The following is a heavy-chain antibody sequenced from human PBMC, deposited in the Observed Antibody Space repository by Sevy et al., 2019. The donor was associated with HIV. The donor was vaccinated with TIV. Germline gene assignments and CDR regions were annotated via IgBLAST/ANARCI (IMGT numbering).Heavy chain of an antibody. CDR2: IYYSGST. Sequence: SETLSLTCTVSGGSISSYYWSWIRQPPGKGLEWIGYIYYSGSTNYNPSLKSRVTISVDTSKNQFSLKLSSVTAADTAVDYCARASASESDLEWFDPWGQGTLVTVSS. D-gene: IGHD1-26*01. CDR3: ARASASESDLEWFDP. J-gene: IGHJ5*02. CDR1: GGSISSYY. V-gene: IGHV4-59*01.